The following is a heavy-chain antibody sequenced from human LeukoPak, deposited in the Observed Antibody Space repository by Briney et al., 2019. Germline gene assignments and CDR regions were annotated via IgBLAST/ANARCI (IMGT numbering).Heavy chain of an antibody. D-gene: IGHD5-18*01. CDR3: ARGASSGYRIDQ. CDR2: INGDGRTT. J-gene: IGHJ4*02. V-gene: IGHV3-74*01. Sequence: GGSLRLSCAASGFTFSSYWMHWVRHVPGKGLVWVSRINGDGRTTNYADSVKGRFTISRDNAKNTLHLQLNSLRAEDTAVYYCARGASSGYRIDQWGQGTLVTVSS. CDR1: GFTFSSYW.